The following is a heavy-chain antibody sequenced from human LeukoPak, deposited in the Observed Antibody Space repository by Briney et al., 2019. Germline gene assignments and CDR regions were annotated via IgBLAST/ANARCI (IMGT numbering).Heavy chain of an antibody. Sequence: SGGSLRLSCAASGFTFSTYAMHWVRQGPGKGLECLVVISYDGSNKYYADSVKGRFAISRDNSKNTLYLQMSSLSAEDTAVYYCARTTTPHYYGSGSYALGYWGQGTLVTVPS. CDR3: ARTTTPHYYGSGSYALGY. CDR1: GFTFSTYA. V-gene: IGHV3-30*09. D-gene: IGHD3-10*01. J-gene: IGHJ4*02. CDR2: ISYDGSNK.